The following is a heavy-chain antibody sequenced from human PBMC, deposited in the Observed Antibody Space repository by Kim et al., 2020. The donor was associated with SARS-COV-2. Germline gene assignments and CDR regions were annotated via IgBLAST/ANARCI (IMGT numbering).Heavy chain of an antibody. CDR2: IYYSGST. V-gene: IGHV4-31*03. CDR3: AREGAYCGGDCYYRDAFDI. J-gene: IGHJ3*02. D-gene: IGHD2-21*01. CDR1: GGSISSGGYY. Sequence: SETLSLTCTVSGGSISSGGYYWSWIRQHPGKGLEWIGYIYYSGSTYYNPSLKSRVTISVDTSKNQFSLKLSSVTAAVTAVYYCAREGAYCGGDCYYRDAFDIWGQGTMVTVSS.